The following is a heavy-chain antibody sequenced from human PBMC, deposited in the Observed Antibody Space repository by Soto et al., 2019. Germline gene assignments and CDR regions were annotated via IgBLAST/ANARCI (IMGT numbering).Heavy chain of an antibody. CDR1: GGSVSSGSYY. D-gene: IGHD3-22*01. CDR3: ARHRIEVVWRGFDY. CDR2: IYYSGST. Sequence: SETLSLTCTVSGGSVSSGSYYWSWIRQPPGKGLEWIGYIYYSGSTNYNPSLKGRVAISVDTSKKQSSLQVNSVTAADTAVYYCARHRIEVVWRGFDYWGQGSPVTVSS. J-gene: IGHJ4*02. V-gene: IGHV4-61*01.